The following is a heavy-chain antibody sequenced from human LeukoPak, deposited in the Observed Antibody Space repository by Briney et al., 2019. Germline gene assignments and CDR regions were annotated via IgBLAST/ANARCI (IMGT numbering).Heavy chain of an antibody. Sequence: GGSLRLSCAASGFTFSSYEMNWVRQAPGKGLEWVSVIYSGGSTYYADSVKGRFTISRDNSKNTLYLQMNSLRAEDTAVFYCARAPGYSYGGTYYYYYGMDVWGQGTTVTVSS. D-gene: IGHD5-18*01. CDR3: ARAPGYSYGGTYYYYYGMDV. CDR1: GFTFSSYE. CDR2: IYSGGST. J-gene: IGHJ6*02. V-gene: IGHV3-66*02.